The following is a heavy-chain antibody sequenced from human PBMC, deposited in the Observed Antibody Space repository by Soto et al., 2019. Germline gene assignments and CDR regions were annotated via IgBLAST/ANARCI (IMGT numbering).Heavy chain of an antibody. Sequence: EVQLVESGGGLVQPGGSLRLSCAASGFTFSNYWVNWVRQAPGKGLEWVANIKQDGGEKFYVDSVKGRFTISRDNAENSLFLQMESLRAEDTAVYYCARGTYDFDYWGQGTLVTVSS. CDR3: ARGTYDFDY. CDR1: GFTFSNYW. V-gene: IGHV3-7*01. D-gene: IGHD1-1*01. CDR2: IKQDGGEK. J-gene: IGHJ4*02.